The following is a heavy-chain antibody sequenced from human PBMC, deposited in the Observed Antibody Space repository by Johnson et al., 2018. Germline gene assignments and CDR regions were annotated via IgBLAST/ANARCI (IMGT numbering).Heavy chain of an antibody. CDR1: GFTFSDHY. J-gene: IGHJ1*01. Sequence: VQLVQSGGGLVQPGGSLRLSCAASGFTFSDHYMDWVRQAPGKGLEWVGRTRDKSNSYTTEYAASVKGRFTISRDDSTNSLYLQMNSRKTEDPAVYYCVSASGITYPDFQQGGQGTLVTVSS. CDR3: VSASGITYPDFQQ. D-gene: IGHD3-10*01. CDR2: TRDKSNSYTT. V-gene: IGHV3-72*01.